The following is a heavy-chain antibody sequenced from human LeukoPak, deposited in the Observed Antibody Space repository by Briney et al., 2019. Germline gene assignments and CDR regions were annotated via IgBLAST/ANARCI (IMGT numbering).Heavy chain of an antibody. CDR3: ARDTRTAQGFDY. V-gene: IGHV3-23*01. D-gene: IGHD2-15*01. Sequence: ADSVKGRFTISRDKSKNTLFLPMSSLRAEDTAIYYCARDTRTAQGFDYWGQGILVTVSS. J-gene: IGHJ4*02.